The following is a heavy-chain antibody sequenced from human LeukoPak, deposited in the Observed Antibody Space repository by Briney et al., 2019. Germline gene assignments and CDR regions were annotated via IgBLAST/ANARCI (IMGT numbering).Heavy chain of an antibody. CDR3: ARHVPGDYDAFDI. Sequence: SETLSLTCTVSGGSISSYYWSWIRQPPGKGLEWIGYIYYSGSTNYNPSLKSRVTISVDTSKNQFSLKLSSVTAADTAVYYCARHVPGDYDAFDIWGQGTMVTVSS. J-gene: IGHJ3*02. CDR1: GGSISSYY. CDR2: IYYSGST. V-gene: IGHV4-59*01. D-gene: IGHD4-17*01.